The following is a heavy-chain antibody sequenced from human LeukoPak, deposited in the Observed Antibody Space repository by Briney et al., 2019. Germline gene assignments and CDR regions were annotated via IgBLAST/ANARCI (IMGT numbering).Heavy chain of an antibody. J-gene: IGHJ6*02. CDR1: GFTFSSYA. CDR3: AKAERPGNYGMDV. D-gene: IGHD5-24*01. CDR2: ITASTGST. Sequence: GGSLRLSCAASGFTFSSYAMSWVRQAPGKGLEWVSSITASTGSTYYADSVKGLFTMSRDNSNNTLYLQMNSLRADDTAVYYCAKAERPGNYGMDVWGPGTTVTVSS. V-gene: IGHV3-23*01.